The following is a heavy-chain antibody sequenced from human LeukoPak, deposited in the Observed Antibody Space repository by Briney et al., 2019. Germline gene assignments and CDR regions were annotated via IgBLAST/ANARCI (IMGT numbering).Heavy chain of an antibody. Sequence: GGSLRPSRAASGFTFSSYAMSWVRQAPGKGLEWVSAISGSGGSTYYADSVKGRFTISRDNAKNSLFLQMNSLRAEDTALYYCARRRGDCNGNSCFSYFDYWGQGTLVTVSS. CDR1: GFTFSSYA. V-gene: IGHV3-23*01. CDR2: ISGSGGST. D-gene: IGHD2-15*01. J-gene: IGHJ4*02. CDR3: ARRRGDCNGNSCFSYFDY.